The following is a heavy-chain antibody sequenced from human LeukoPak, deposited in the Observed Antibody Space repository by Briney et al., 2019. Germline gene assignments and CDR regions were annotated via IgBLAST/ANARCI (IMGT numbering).Heavy chain of an antibody. J-gene: IGHJ4*02. V-gene: IGHV3-21*01. CDR2: ISSSGSYI. CDR1: GFTFSSYS. Sequence: GGSLRLSCAASGFTFSSYSMNWVRQAPGKGLEWVSSISSSGSYIYYADSVKGRFTISRDNAKNSLYLQMNSLRAEDTAVYYCATTPYCSSTSCYRAFYFDYWGQGTLVTVSS. D-gene: IGHD2-2*02. CDR3: ATTPYCSSTSCYRAFYFDY.